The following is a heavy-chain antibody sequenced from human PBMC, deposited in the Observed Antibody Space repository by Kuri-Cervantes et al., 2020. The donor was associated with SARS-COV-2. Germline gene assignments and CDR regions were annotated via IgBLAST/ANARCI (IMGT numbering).Heavy chain of an antibody. Sequence: GSLRLSCTVSGGSISSSSYYWSWIRQPPGKGLEWIGEINHSGSTNYNPSLKSRVTISVDTSKNQFSLKLSSVTAADTAVYYCARRYGWSPGYSSSWYIAPNGMDVWGQGTTVTVSS. V-gene: IGHV4-39*07. D-gene: IGHD6-13*01. J-gene: IGHJ6*02. CDR2: INHSGST. CDR3: ARRYGWSPGYSSSWYIAPNGMDV. CDR1: GGSISSSSYY.